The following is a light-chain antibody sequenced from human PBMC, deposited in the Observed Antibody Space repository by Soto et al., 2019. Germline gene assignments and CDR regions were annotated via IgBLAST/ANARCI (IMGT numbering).Light chain of an antibody. CDR2: DIT. Sequence: QSVLTQPRSVSGSPGQSVTISCTGTSSDVGRFEYVSWYQQHPGEAPKVVVYDITKRPSGVPDRFSGSKSGNTASLTISGLQAEDEADYYCFSYAGIYYYVFGNGTKVTV. V-gene: IGLV2-11*01. J-gene: IGLJ1*01. CDR3: FSYAGIYYYV. CDR1: SSDVGRFEY.